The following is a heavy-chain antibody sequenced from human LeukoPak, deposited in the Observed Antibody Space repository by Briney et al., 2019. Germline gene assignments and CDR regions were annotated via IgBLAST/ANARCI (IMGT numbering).Heavy chain of an antibody. D-gene: IGHD2-2*01. CDR2: INPDNGGT. V-gene: IGHV1-2*02. CDR1: GYTFTDYY. CDR3: TREARVGNWFDP. Sequence: ASVKVSCRASGYTFTDYYIHWVRQAPGQGLEWMGWINPDNGGTNYAQKFQGRVTMTRDTSIRTVYMDLSRPSSDDTAVFYCTREARVGNWFDPWGQGTQVTVSS. J-gene: IGHJ5*02.